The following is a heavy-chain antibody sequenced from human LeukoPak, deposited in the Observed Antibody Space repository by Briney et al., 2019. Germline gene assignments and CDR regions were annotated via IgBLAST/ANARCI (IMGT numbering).Heavy chain of an antibody. CDR1: GFTFSSYW. Sequence: PGGSLRLSCAASGFTFSSYWMSWVRQAPGKGLEWVANMNQDGSEKYYVDSVRGRFTISRDNAKNSLYLQMSSLSVEDTAVYYCARGGSIGGQGTLVTVSS. CDR2: MNQDGSEK. CDR3: ARGGSI. J-gene: IGHJ4*02. D-gene: IGHD1-26*01. V-gene: IGHV3-7*01.